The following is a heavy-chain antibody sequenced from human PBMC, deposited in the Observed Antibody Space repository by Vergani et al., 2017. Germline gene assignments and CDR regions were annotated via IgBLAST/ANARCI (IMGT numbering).Heavy chain of an antibody. V-gene: IGHV3-48*01. Sequence: EVQLVESGGGLVQPGGSLRLSCAASVFTFSSYSMNWVRQAPGKGLEWVSYISSSSSTIYYADSVQGRFTISRDNAKNSLYLQMNSLSAEDTAVYYCAREYYDFWSGYYYGWFDPWGQGTLVTVSS. CDR1: VFTFSSYS. J-gene: IGHJ5*02. CDR2: ISSSSSTI. D-gene: IGHD3-3*01. CDR3: AREYYDFWSGYYYGWFDP.